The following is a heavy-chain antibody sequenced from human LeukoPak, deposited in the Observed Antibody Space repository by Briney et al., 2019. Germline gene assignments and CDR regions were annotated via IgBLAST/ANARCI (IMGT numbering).Heavy chain of an antibody. CDR3: AGHTAANYYDSSGPFSPLY. Sequence: TSETLSLTCTVSGGSISSSSYYWGWIRQPPGKGLEWIVSIYYSGSTYYNPSLKSRVTISVDTSKNQFSLKLSSVTAADTAVYYCAGHTAANYYDSSGPFSPLYWGQGTLVTVSS. J-gene: IGHJ4*02. CDR2: IYYSGST. D-gene: IGHD3-22*01. V-gene: IGHV4-39*01. CDR1: GGSISSSSYY.